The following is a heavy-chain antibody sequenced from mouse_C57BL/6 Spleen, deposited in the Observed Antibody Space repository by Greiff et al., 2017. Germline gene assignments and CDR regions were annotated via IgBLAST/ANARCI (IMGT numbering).Heavy chain of an antibody. V-gene: IGHV5-16*01. J-gene: IGHJ1*03. D-gene: IGHD1-2*01. CDR2: INYDGSRT. CDR1: GFTFSDYY. Sequence: EVQLVQSEGGLVQPGSSMKLSCTASGFTFSDYYMAWVRQVPEKGLEWVANINYDGSRTNYHDSLKSRFIISIDNAKNSLYLQMSSLKSEDAATYYCARDRLSEINWYFDGWGTGTTVTVSS. CDR3: ARDRLSEINWYFDG.